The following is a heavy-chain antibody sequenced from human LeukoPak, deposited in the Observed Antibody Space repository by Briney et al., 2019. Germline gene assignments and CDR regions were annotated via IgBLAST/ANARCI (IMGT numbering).Heavy chain of an antibody. V-gene: IGHV4-38-2*02. CDR2: IYHSGST. CDR3: AGEVLDFDY. D-gene: IGHD2-2*03. Sequence: SETLSLTCAVSGYSISSGYYWGWIRQPPGKGLEWIGSIYHSGSTYYNPSLKSRVTISVDTSKNQFSLKLSSVTAADTAVYYCAGEVLDFDYWGQGTLVTVSP. CDR1: GYSISSGYY. J-gene: IGHJ4*02.